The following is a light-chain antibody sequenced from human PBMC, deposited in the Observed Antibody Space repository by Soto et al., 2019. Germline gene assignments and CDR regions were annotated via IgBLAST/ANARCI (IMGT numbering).Light chain of an antibody. V-gene: IGKV3-20*01. CDR1: QSPNGVH. CDR3: QYFGSSPQT. CDR2: GAS. Sequence: EIVLTQSPATLSLSPGERATLSCRASQSPNGVHLAWYQHKRGQAPRLLMYGASSRATGIPDRFSGRGSGTDFTLTISRLEPGDFAVYYCQYFGSSPQTFGGGTKVEIK. J-gene: IGKJ4*01.